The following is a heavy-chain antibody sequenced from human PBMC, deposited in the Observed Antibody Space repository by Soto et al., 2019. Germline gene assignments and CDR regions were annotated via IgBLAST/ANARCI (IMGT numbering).Heavy chain of an antibody. CDR1: RFTFTSYA. D-gene: IGHD1-26*01. J-gene: IGHJ4*02. CDR2: NSASGGAT. V-gene: IGHV3-23*01. Sequence: GGSLRLSCVASRFTFTSYAMSWVRQAPGKGLEWVAANSASGGATIHADSVKGRLTISRDNSKNTLYLQMNSLRAEDTAVYYCAKDVEGGSLFRGAFDYWGQGTQVTVSS. CDR3: AKDVEGGSLFRGAFDY.